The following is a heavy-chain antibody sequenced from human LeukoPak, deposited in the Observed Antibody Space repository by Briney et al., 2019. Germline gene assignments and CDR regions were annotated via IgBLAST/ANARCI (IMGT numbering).Heavy chain of an antibody. CDR3: ARGDTAMVAFDY. CDR1: GYTFTGYY. CDR2: INPNSGGT. V-gene: IGHV1-2*02. Sequence: LVASVKVSCKASGYTFTGYYMHWVRQAPGQGLEWMGWINPNSGGTNYAQKFQGRVTMTRDTSISTAYMELSRLRSDDTAVYYCARGDTAMVAFDYWGQGTLVTVSS. J-gene: IGHJ4*02. D-gene: IGHD5-18*01.